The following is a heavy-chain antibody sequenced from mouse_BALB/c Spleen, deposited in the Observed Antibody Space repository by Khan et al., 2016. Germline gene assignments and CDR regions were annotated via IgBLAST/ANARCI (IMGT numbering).Heavy chain of an antibody. CDR2: ISSGSNTI. CDR1: GFNFSSFG. Sequence: EVELVESGGGLVQPGGSRKLSCAASGFNFSSFGMHWVRQAPEKGLEWVAYISSGSNTIYYADTVKGRFTISRDNPKKTLFLQMTSLRSEDTAMYYCARKRVTRDYYGMDYWGQGTSVTVSS. J-gene: IGHJ4*01. D-gene: IGHD2-5*01. CDR3: ARKRVTRDYYGMDY. V-gene: IGHV5-17*02.